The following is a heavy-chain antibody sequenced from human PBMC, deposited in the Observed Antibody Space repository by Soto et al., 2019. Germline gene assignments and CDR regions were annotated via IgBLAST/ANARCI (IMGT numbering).Heavy chain of an antibody. CDR1: GGSISSSY. J-gene: IGHJ6*02. D-gene: IGHD2-15*01. Sequence: PSETLSLTCTVSGGSISSSYWSWIRQHPGKGLEWIGYIYYSGSTYYNPSLKSRVTISVDTSKNQFSLKLSSVTAADTAVYYCARGRVVVAASGYYYGMDVWGQGTTVTVSS. CDR3: ARGRVVVAASGYYYGMDV. V-gene: IGHV4-59*12. CDR2: IYYSGST.